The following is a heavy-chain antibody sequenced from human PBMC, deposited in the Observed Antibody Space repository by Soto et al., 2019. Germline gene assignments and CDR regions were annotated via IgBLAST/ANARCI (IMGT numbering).Heavy chain of an antibody. CDR3: ARRTYESGWRHYFDY. Sequence: PXEXLKIYCKTSGYXCKFINYLIAWVRQMPGKGLEWMGVISPGDSNTRYSPSFQGQVTFSADNSLKNAYLQWNTPRASDTAIYYCARRTYESGWRHYFDYWGQGTLGPVS. V-gene: IGHV5-51*01. CDR2: ISPGDSNT. CDR1: GYXCKFINYL. J-gene: IGHJ4*02. D-gene: IGHD6-19*01.